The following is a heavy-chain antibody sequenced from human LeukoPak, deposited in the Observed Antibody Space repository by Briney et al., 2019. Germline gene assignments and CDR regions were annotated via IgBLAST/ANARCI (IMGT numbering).Heavy chain of an antibody. CDR2: IKTKTDGGAA. D-gene: IGHD3-3*01. CDR3: VTGNFGVLPAVDS. Sequence: GGSLRLSCAASGFTFSNARINWVRQAPGKGLEWVGQIKTKTDGGAAVYAAPVKGRFTISRDDSKNTVYLEMNSLETEDTAVYSCVTGNFGVLPAVDSWGQGTLVTVSS. V-gene: IGHV3-15*01. J-gene: IGHJ5*01. CDR1: GFTFSNAR.